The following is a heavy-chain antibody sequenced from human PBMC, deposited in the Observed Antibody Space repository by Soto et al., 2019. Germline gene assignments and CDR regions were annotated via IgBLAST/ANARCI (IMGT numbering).Heavy chain of an antibody. CDR1: GYSFTSYW. D-gene: IGHD2-2*02. J-gene: IGHJ3*02. CDR3: AGSPGYCSSTSCYTPSIDAFDI. V-gene: IGHV5-51*01. Sequence: GESLKISCXGSGYSFTSYWIGWVRQMPGKGLEWMGIIYPGDSDTRYSPSFQGQVTISADKSISTAYLQWSSLKASDTAMYYCAGSPGYCSSTSCYTPSIDAFDIWGQGTMVTVSS. CDR2: IYPGDSDT.